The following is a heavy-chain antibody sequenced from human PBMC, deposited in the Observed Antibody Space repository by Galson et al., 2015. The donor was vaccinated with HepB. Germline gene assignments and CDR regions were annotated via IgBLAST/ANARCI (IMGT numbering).Heavy chain of an antibody. Sequence: SVKVSCKASGYTFTSFYMHWVRQAPGQGLEWMTIINPSGGTTNYAQKFQGRVTMTRDTSTSTVYMELSSLRSEDTAVCYCARGGRVGYGGNLYYFDYWGQGTLVTVSS. J-gene: IGHJ4*02. CDR2: INPSGGTT. CDR1: GYTFTSFY. V-gene: IGHV1-46*01. CDR3: ARGGRVGYGGNLYYFDY. D-gene: IGHD4-23*01.